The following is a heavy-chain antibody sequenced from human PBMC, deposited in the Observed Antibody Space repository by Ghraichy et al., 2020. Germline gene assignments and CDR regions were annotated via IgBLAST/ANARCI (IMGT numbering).Heavy chain of an antibody. D-gene: IGHD2-2*02. J-gene: IGHJ6*02. V-gene: IGHV3-21*01. CDR2: ISSGSSYI. Sequence: GGSLRLSCAASGFTFSSYTMNWVRQAPGKGLEWVSSISSGSSYIYYADSVKGRFTISGDNAKNSLYLQMNSLRAEDTAVYYCARDLVVVPAAIVLYGMDVWGQGTTVTVSS. CDR3: ARDLVVVPAAIVLYGMDV. CDR1: GFTFSSYT.